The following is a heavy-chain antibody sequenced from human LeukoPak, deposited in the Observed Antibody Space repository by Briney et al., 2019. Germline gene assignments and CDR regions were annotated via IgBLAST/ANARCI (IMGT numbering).Heavy chain of an antibody. J-gene: IGHJ4*02. CDR3: ARGWGNFDY. CDR2: IDPNSGGT. D-gene: IGHD3-16*01. Sequence: ASVKVSCKASGYTFTDYYIHWVRQAPGQGLEWMSWIDPNSGGTNYAQKFQGRVTMTRDTSINTAYMEVSRLKSDDTAVYYCARGWGNFDYWGQGTLVTVSS. V-gene: IGHV1-2*02. CDR1: GYTFTDYY.